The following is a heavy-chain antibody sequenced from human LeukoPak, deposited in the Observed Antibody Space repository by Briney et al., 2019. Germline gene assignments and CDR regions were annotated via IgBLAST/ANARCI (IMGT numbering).Heavy chain of an antibody. V-gene: IGHV3-9*01. CDR3: AKDMMTTALYYFDY. CDR1: GFTFDDYA. J-gene: IGHJ4*02. CDR2: ICWNSGSI. D-gene: IGHD4-17*01. Sequence: GGSLRLSCAASGFTFDDYAMHWVRQAPGKGLEWVSGICWNSGSIGYADSVKGRFTISRDNAKNSLYLQMNSLRAEDTALYYCAKDMMTTALYYFDYWGQGTLVTVSS.